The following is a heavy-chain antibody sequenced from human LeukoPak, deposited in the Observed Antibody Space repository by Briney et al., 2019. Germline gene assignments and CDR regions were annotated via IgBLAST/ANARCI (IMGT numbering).Heavy chain of an antibody. CDR3: ARGGGSSDL. J-gene: IGHJ4*02. D-gene: IGHD2-15*01. CDR2: IYYSGST. CDR1: GGSISTSY. Sequence: PSETLSLTCTVSGGSISTSYWSWIRQPSGKGLEWIGYIYYSGSTNYNPSLKSRVTISVDTPKNQFSLKLSSVTAADTAVYYCARGGGSSDLWGQGTLVTVSS. V-gene: IGHV4-59*01.